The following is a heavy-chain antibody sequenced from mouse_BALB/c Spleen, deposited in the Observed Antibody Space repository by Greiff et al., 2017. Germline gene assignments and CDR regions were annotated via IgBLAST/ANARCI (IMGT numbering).Heavy chain of an antibody. V-gene: IGHV1-5*01. J-gene: IGHJ2*01. CDR2: IYPGNSDT. CDR3: TREGYYRYLDY. Sequence: EVLLQQSGTVLARPGASVKMSCKASGYTFTSYWMHWVKQRPGQGLEWIGAIYPGNSDTSYNQKFKGKAKLTAVTSTSTAYMELSSLTNEDSAVYYCTREGYYRYLDYWGQGTTLTVSS. CDR1: GYTFTSYW. D-gene: IGHD2-14*01.